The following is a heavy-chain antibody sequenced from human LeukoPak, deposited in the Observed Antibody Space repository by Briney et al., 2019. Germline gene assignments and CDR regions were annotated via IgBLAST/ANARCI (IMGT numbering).Heavy chain of an antibody. V-gene: IGHV4-59*12. CDR1: GGSITDYY. Sequence: ESSETLSLTCTVSGGSITDYYWGWIRQPPGKGLEWIGYDYYSGSSNYNPSLKSRVTISVDTSKNQFSLKMSSVTAADTAVYYCARDLKLDGSSGYYAFDIWGQGTMVTVSS. J-gene: IGHJ3*02. D-gene: IGHD3-22*01. CDR2: DYYSGSS. CDR3: ARDLKLDGSSGYYAFDI.